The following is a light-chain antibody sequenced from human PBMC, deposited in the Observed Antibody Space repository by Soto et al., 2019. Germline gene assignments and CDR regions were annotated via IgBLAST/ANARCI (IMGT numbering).Light chain of an antibody. CDR3: QSYDNSLTGSVV. J-gene: IGLJ2*01. V-gene: IGLV1-40*01. Sequence: QSVLTQPPSVSGAPGQTVTISCTGSSSNLGAGYDVNWYQQLPGAAPKLLISDNINRPSGVPDRFSGSKSGTSASLAIAGLQADDEAGYYCQSYDNSLTGSVVFGGGTKVTVL. CDR2: DNI. CDR1: SSNLGAGYD.